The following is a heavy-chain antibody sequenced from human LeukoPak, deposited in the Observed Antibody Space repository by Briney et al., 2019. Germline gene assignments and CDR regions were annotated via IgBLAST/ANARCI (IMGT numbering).Heavy chain of an antibody. V-gene: IGHV4-4*07. CDR1: GGSISSYY. CDR3: ARTSARGAQFDY. D-gene: IGHD3-10*01. J-gene: IGHJ4*02. Sequence: PSETLSLTCSVSGGSISSYYWSWIRQPAGKGLEWIERIYSSGSTNYNPSLKTRVTMSLDTSKNQFSLNLTTVTAADTAVYYCARTSARGAQFDYWGQGTLVTVSS. CDR2: IYSSGST.